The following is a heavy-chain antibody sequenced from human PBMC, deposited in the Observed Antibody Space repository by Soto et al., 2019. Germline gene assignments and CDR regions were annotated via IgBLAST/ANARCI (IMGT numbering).Heavy chain of an antibody. D-gene: IGHD3-22*01. CDR2: ITWDGGST. CDR3: AKQDYYDDSGYYDC. V-gene: IGHV3-43*01. J-gene: IGHJ4*02. CDR1: GFTFDGYT. Sequence: GGSLRLSCAASGFTFDGYTMHWVRQAPGKGLEWVSLITWDGGSTYYADSVKGRFTISRDNSRNSLYLQMNSLRTEDTAFYFCAKQDYYDDSGYYDCWGQGTLVTVSS.